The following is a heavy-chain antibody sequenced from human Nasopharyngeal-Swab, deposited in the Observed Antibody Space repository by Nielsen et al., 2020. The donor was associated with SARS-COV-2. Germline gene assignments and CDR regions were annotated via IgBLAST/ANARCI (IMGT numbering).Heavy chain of an antibody. Sequence: GGSMRLSCAASGFTFSSYTMNWVRQAPGKGLVWVASTNAAGTYAHYADSVKGRFTISRENAKNSLYLQMNSLGAEDTAVYYCLRGYSRDVWGQGTMVTVSS. CDR2: TNAAGTYA. CDR1: GFTFSSYT. V-gene: IGHV3-21*01. D-gene: IGHD3-22*01. J-gene: IGHJ3*01. CDR3: LRGYSRDV.